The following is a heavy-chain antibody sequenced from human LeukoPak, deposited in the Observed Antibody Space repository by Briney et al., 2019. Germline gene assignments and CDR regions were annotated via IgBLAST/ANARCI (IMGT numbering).Heavy chain of an antibody. CDR3: VRELSGSGNVYYFGH. J-gene: IGHJ4*02. D-gene: IGHD6-19*01. CDR2: INTRSSYI. V-gene: IGHV3-21*01. CDR1: GFTLTSFS. Sequence: PGGSLKLSCAASGFTLTSFSFNWVRQAPGKGLEWVSSINTRSSYIWYADSVKGRFTISRDNAQNSLYLQMNSLRVEDTAVYYCVRELSGSGNVYYFGHWGQGTLVTVSS.